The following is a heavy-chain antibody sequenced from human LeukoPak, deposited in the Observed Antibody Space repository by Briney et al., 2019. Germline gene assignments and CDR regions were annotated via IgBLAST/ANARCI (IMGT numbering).Heavy chain of an antibody. J-gene: IGHJ5*02. V-gene: IGHV4-4*07. CDR2: IYTSGSS. D-gene: IGHD6-13*01. CDR3: ARGQKYSSSWYSVKTWRWFDP. CDR1: GGSISSYY. Sequence: SETLSLTCTVSGGSISSYYWNWIRQPAGKGLEWIGRIYTSGSSNYNPSLKSRVTMSVDTSKNQFSLKLSSVTAADTAVYYCARGQKYSSSWYSVKTWRWFDPWGQGTLVTVSS.